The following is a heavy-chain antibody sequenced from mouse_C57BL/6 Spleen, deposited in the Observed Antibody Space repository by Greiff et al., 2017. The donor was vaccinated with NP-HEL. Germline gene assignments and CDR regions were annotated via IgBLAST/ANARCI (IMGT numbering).Heavy chain of an antibody. D-gene: IGHD2-4*01. Sequence: VQLQQSGPELVKPGASVKISCKASGYAFSSSWMNWVKQRPGKGLEWIGRIYPGDGDTNYNGKFKGKATLTADKSSSTAYMQLSSLTSEDSAVYFCARGGRYYDYAYFDYWGQGTTLTVSS. CDR2: IYPGDGDT. V-gene: IGHV1-82*01. CDR3: ARGGRYYDYAYFDY. J-gene: IGHJ2*01. CDR1: GYAFSSSW.